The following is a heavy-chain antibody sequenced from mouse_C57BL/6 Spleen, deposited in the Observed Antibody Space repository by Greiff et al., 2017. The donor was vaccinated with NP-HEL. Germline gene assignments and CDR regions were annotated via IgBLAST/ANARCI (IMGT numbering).Heavy chain of an antibody. CDR2: IDPSDSYT. V-gene: IGHV1-50*01. Sequence: QVQLQQSGAELVKPGASVKLSCKASGYTFTSYWMQWVKQRPGQGLEWIGAIDPSDSYTNYNQKFKGKATLTVDTSSSTAYMQLSSLTSEDSAVYYCARSYYWGQGTTLTVSS. J-gene: IGHJ2*01. CDR3: ARSYY. CDR1: GYTFTSYW.